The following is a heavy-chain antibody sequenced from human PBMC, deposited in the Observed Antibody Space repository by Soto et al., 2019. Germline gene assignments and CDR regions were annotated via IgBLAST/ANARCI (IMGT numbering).Heavy chain of an antibody. CDR2: IDPSDSYT. J-gene: IGHJ6*02. CDR3: STSSAGNYYYIGMDV. CDR1: GYSFTSYW. V-gene: IGHV5-10-1*01. D-gene: IGHD6-13*01. Sequence: GESLKISCKGSGYSFTSYWISWVRLMPGKGLEWMGRIDPSDSYTNYSPSFQGHVTISADKSISTAYLQWSSLKASDTAMYYCSTSSAGNYYYIGMDVWGQGTTVTVS.